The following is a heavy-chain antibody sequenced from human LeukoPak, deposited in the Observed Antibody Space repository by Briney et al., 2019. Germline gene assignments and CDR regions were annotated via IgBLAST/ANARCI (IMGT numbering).Heavy chain of an antibody. J-gene: IGHJ4*02. CDR3: AREGGYYGSGSYFDY. CDR1: GGSISSGGYS. D-gene: IGHD3-10*01. CDR2: IYHSGST. Sequence: SQTLSITCAVSGGSISSGGYSWSWIRQPPGKGLEWIGYIYHSGSTYYNPSLKSRVIISVDRSKNQFSLKLSSVTAADTAVYYCAREGGYYGSGSYFDYWGQGTLVTVSS. V-gene: IGHV4-30-2*01.